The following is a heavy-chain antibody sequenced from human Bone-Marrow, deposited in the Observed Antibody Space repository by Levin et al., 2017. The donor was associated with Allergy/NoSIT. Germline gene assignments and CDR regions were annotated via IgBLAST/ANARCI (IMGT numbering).Heavy chain of an antibody. Sequence: TLSLTCTFSGFSLSSTGMRVTWIRQPPGKALEWLARIDWDDDKFYSTSLKTRLTISKGTSKNQVVLTMANMGPVDTATYYCARGPYYYGSGSSLDPWGQGILVTVSS. CDR1: GFSLSSTGMR. CDR3: ARGPYYYGSGSSLDP. D-gene: IGHD3-10*01. J-gene: IGHJ5*02. CDR2: IDWDDDK. V-gene: IGHV2-70*04.